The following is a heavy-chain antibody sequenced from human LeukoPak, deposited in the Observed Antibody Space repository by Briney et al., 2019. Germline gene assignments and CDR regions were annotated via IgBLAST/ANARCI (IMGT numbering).Heavy chain of an antibody. D-gene: IGHD2-2*02. CDR2: INHSGST. J-gene: IGHJ5*02. V-gene: IGHV4-34*01. Sequence: SETLSLTCVVYGGSFSGYYWSWIRQPPGKGLEWIGEINHSGSTNYNPSLKSRVTISVDTSKNQFSLKLSSVTAADTAVYYCARGAHTYWFDPWGQGTLVTVSS. CDR1: GGSFSGYY. CDR3: ARGAHTYWFDP.